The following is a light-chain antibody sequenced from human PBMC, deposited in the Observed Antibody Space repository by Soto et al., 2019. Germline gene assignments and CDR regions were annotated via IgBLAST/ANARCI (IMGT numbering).Light chain of an antibody. Sequence: QSVLTQPPSASGTPGQRVTIPCSGSSSNIGSNYVYWYQQLPGTAPKLLIYRNIQRPSGVPDRFSGSKSGTSASLAISGLRSEDEADYYCAAWDDSLSGVVFGGGTKVTVL. CDR2: RNI. V-gene: IGLV1-47*01. CDR1: SSNIGSNY. J-gene: IGLJ2*01. CDR3: AAWDDSLSGVV.